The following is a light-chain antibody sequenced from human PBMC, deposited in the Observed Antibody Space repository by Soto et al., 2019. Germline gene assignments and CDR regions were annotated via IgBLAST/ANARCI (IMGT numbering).Light chain of an antibody. CDR2: SNN. CDR3: AAWDDSMNGLYV. CDR1: SSNIGSNT. Sequence: QSVLTQPPSASGTPGQRVTISCSGSSSNIGSNTVNWYQQLPGTAPKLLIYSNNQRPSGVPDRFSGSKSGTSASLAISGRQSEDEAEDDCAAWDDSMNGLYVFGTGTKVTVL. V-gene: IGLV1-44*01. J-gene: IGLJ1*01.